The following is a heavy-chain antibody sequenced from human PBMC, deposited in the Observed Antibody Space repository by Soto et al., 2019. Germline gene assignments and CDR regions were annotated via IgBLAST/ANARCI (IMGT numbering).Heavy chain of an antibody. V-gene: IGHV3-74*01. Sequence: GGSLRLSCAASGFTFRSYWMNWVRQAPGKGLVWVSRIKSDGSSTRYADSVKGRFTISRDNAKNTLYLQMNSLRVEDTAVYYCARVRGEYYYGMDVWGQGTTVTVSS. CDR2: IKSDGSST. J-gene: IGHJ6*02. CDR3: ARVRGEYYYGMDV. CDR1: GFTFRSYW.